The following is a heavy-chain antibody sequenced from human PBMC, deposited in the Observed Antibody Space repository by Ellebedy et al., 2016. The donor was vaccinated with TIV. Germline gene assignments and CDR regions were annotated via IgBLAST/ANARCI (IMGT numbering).Heavy chain of an antibody. CDR3: ADYGSSGYYNVGD. V-gene: IGHV1-69*04. D-gene: IGHD3-22*01. J-gene: IGHJ4*02. CDR1: GGTFSTYA. Sequence: ASVKVSCKASGGTFSTYAINWVRQAPGQGLEWMGRIIPILGMTNYAQRFQGRVTITADRSTNTVYMELSSLRSEDTAVYFCADYGSSGYYNVGDWGQGTLVTVSS. CDR2: IIPILGMT.